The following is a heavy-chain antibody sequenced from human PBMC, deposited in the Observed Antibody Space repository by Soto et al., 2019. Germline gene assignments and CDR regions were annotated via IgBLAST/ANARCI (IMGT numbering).Heavy chain of an antibody. CDR2: IYHSGST. Sequence: QLQLQESGSGLVKPSQTLSLTCAVSGGSISSGGYSWSWIRQPPGKGLEWIGYIYHSGSTYYNPSRKSRVTISVARSKIQFSLKLSSVTAADTAVYYCAAGGGLPRYYWGQGTLVTVSS. V-gene: IGHV4-30-2*01. J-gene: IGHJ4*02. D-gene: IGHD5-12*01. CDR1: GGSISSGGYS. CDR3: AAGGGLPRYY.